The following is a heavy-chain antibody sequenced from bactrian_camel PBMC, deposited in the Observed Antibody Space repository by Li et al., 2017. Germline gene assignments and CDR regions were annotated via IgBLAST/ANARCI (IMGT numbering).Heavy chain of an antibody. V-gene: IGHV3S53*01. CDR3: ASRRNSYCPIDTLRPTGFVY. CDR2: IDSDGLT. D-gene: IGHD2*01. CDR1: GFPVSGTC. Sequence: HVQLVESGGGLVQPGGSLRLSCAVSGFPVSGTCRGGFRQAPGKEREGVATIDSDGLTNHTDSVKGRFTISKDNANYTMYLQMNSLKPEDTAMYYCASRRNSYCPIDTLRPTGFVYWGQGTQVTVS. J-gene: IGHJ6*01.